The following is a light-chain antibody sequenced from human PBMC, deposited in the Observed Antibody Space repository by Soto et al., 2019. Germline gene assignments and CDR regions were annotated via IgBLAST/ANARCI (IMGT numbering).Light chain of an antibody. V-gene: IGLV2-14*01. Sequence: QSALTQPASVSGSPGQSITISCTGTSSDVGGYNYVSWYQQHPGKAPKLLIFEVRNRPSGVSDRFSGSKSGNTASLTVSGLQAEDEADYYCSSYTSSSTSVFGSGTKVTVL. CDR3: SSYTSSSTSV. CDR1: SSDVGGYNY. CDR2: EVR. J-gene: IGLJ1*01.